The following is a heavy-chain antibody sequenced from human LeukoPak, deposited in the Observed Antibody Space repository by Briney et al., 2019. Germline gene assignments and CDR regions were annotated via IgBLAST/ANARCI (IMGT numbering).Heavy chain of an antibody. CDR2: INPNSGGT. D-gene: IGHD3-22*01. J-gene: IGHJ3*02. Sequence: ASVKVCCKASGYTFTGYYMHWVRQAPGQGLEWMGWINPNSGGTNYAQKFQGRVTMTRDTSISTAYMELSRLRSDDTAVYYCASGITMIVVVSSDAFDIWGQGTMVTVSS. CDR3: ASGITMIVVVSSDAFDI. V-gene: IGHV1-2*02. CDR1: GYTFTGYY.